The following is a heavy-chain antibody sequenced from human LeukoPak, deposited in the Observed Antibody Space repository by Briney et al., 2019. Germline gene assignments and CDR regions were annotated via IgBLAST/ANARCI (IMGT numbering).Heavy chain of an antibody. V-gene: IGHV3-21*01. CDR2: ISSSSSYI. CDR1: GFTFSSFS. D-gene: IGHD2-2*01. CDR3: AREYCSSTSCYGEPFDY. Sequence: AGGSLRLSCAASGFTFSSFSMNWVRQAPGKGLEWVSSISSSSSYIYYADSVKGRFTISRDNAKNSLYLQMNSLRAEDTAVYYCAREYCSSTSCYGEPFDYWGQGTLVTVSS. J-gene: IGHJ4*02.